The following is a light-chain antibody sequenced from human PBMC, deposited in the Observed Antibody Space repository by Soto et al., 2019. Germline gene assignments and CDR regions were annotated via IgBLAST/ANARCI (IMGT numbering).Light chain of an antibody. Sequence: DIHMTPSPSTLSACVGVSVNLTNLASQTVNTWLAWYQQKPGKAPKLMIYKASTLESGVPSRFSGSGSGTEFTLTISSLQPDDFATYYCQHYNSYSEAFGQGTKVDI. CDR3: QHYNSYSEA. CDR2: KAS. V-gene: IGKV1-5*03. CDR1: QTVNTW. J-gene: IGKJ1*01.